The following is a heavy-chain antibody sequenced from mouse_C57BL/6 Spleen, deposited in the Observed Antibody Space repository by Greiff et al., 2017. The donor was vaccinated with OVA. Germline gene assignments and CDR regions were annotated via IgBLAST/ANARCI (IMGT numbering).Heavy chain of an antibody. V-gene: IGHV1-81*01. CDR2: IYPRSGNT. CDR1: GYTFTSYG. CDR3: ASSILLDY. Sequence: QVQLQQSGAELARPGASVKLSCKASGYTFTSYGISWVKQRPGQGLEWIGEIYPRSGNTYYNEEFKGKATLTADKSSSTAYMELRILTSEDSAVYFCASSILLDYWGQGTTLTVSS. J-gene: IGHJ2*01. D-gene: IGHD2-10*02.